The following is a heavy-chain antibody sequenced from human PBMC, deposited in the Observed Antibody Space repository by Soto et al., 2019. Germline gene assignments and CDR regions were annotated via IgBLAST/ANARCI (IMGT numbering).Heavy chain of an antibody. D-gene: IGHD3-9*01. CDR3: ERGLDYDILTGYYATPYGY. CDR2: IWYDGSNK. J-gene: IGHJ4*02. CDR1: GFTFSSYG. Sequence: QVQLVESGGGVVQPGRSLRLSCAASGFTFSSYGMHWVRQAPGKGLEWVAVIWYDGSNKYYADSVKGRFTISSDNSKNTLYLQMISLRAEDTAVYYCERGLDYDILTGYYATPYGYWGQGTLVTVSS. V-gene: IGHV3-33*01.